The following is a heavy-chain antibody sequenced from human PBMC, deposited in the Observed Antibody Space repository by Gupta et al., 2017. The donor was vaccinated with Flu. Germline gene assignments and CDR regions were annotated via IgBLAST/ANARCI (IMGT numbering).Heavy chain of an antibody. V-gene: IGHV3-23*01. CDR2: ISASSATT. J-gene: IGHJ4*02. Sequence: ISASSATTYYADSVKGRFTISRDNSKNTLYLQMDSLRAEDTAIYYCAGDIGGDCTRGNCYQRTELWCQGTLVTVSS. D-gene: IGHD2-15*01. CDR3: AGDIGGDCTRGNCYQRTEL.